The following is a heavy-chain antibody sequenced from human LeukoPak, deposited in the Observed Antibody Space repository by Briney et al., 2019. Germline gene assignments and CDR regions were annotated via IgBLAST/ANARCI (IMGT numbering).Heavy chain of an antibody. CDR3: AKGDTPNY. J-gene: IGHJ4*02. D-gene: IGHD2-2*02. CDR2: ISRGAGIM. Sequence: GGSLRLSCAASGFTFSSYGMHWVRQAPGRGLEWLAVISRGAGIMYYADSVKGRFAISRDNSKNMLYLQMNSLRTEDTAVYYCAKGDTPNYWGQGTLVTVSS. CDR1: GFTFSSYG. V-gene: IGHV3-30*18.